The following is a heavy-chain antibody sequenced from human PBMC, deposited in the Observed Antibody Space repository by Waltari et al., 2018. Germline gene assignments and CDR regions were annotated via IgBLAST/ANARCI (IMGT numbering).Heavy chain of an antibody. CDR3: ARGPVATMGGMDV. D-gene: IGHD5-12*01. Sequence: QVQLQQWGAGLLKPSETLSLTCAVYGGSSSGYYWRWIRQPPGKGLEWIGEINHSGSTNYNPSLKSRVTISVDTSKNQFSLKLSSVTAADTAVYYCARGPVATMGGMDVWGQGTTVTVSS. CDR2: INHSGST. CDR1: GGSSSGYY. V-gene: IGHV4-34*01. J-gene: IGHJ6*02.